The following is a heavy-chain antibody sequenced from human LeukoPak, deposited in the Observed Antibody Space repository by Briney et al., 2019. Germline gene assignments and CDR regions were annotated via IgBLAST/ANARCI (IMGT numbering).Heavy chain of an antibody. CDR3: ATSTTYYDFWSGYFDYYYYYMDV. Sequence: SVKVSCKASGGTFSSYAISWVRQAPGQGLEWMGGIIPIFGTANYAQKFQGRVTITTDESTSTAYMELSSLRSEETAVYYCATSTTYYDFWSGYFDYYYYYMDVWGKGTTVTVSS. V-gene: IGHV1-69*05. J-gene: IGHJ6*03. CDR1: GGTFSSYA. D-gene: IGHD3-3*01. CDR2: IIPIFGTA.